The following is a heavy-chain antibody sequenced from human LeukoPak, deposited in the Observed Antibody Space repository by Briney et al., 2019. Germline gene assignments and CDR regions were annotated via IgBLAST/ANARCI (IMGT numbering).Heavy chain of an antibody. CDR1: GGSFSGYY. CDR3: ARVNTMIVVDY. CDR2: INHSGST. D-gene: IGHD3-22*01. J-gene: IGHJ4*02. Sequence: PSETLSLTCAVYGGSFSGYYRSWIRQPPGKGLEWIGEINHSGSTNYNPSLKSRVTISVDTSKNQFSLKLSSVTAADTAVYYCARVNTMIVVDYWGQGTLVTVSS. V-gene: IGHV4-34*01.